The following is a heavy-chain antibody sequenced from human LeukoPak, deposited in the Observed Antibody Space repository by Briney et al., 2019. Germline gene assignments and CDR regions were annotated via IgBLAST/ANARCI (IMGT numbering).Heavy chain of an antibody. CDR1: GGSISSSSYY. CDR3: ARDQGLSGWYRYFDY. D-gene: IGHD6-19*01. CDR2: IYYSGST. V-gene: IGHV4-39*07. Sequence: SETLSLTCTVSGGSISSSSYYWGWIRQPPGKGLEWIGSIYYSGSTYYNPSLKSRVTISVDTSKNQFSLKLSSVTAADTAVYYCARDQGLSGWYRYFDYWGQGTLVTVSS. J-gene: IGHJ4*02.